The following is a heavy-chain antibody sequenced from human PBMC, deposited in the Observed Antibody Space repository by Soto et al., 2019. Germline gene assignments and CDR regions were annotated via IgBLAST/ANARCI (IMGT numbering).Heavy chain of an antibody. CDR2: IYYSGST. CDR3: ARETVDTASPFDY. Sequence: NPSETLSLTCTVSGGSISSGGYYWSWIRQHPGKGLEWIGYIYYSGSTYYNPSLKSRVTISVDTSKNQFSLKLSSVTAADTAVYYCARETVDTASPFDYWGQGTLVTVSS. CDR1: GGSISSGGYY. V-gene: IGHV4-31*03. D-gene: IGHD5-18*01. J-gene: IGHJ4*02.